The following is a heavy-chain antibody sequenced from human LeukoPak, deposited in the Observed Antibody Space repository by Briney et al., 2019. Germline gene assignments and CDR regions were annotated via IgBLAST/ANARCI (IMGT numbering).Heavy chain of an antibody. D-gene: IGHD5-18*01. CDR2: IYHSGST. V-gene: IGHV4-4*02. CDR1: GGSISSSNW. J-gene: IGHJ4*02. Sequence: SGTLSLTCAVSGGSISSSNWWSWVRQPPGKGLEWIGEIYHSGSTNYNPSLKSRVTISVDKSKNQFSLKLSFVTAADTAVYYCARAIQLWLADHFDYWGQGTLVTVSS. CDR3: ARAIQLWLADHFDY.